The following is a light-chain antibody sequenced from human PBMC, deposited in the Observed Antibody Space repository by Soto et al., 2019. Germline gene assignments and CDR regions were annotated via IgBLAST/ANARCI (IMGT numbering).Light chain of an antibody. CDR3: QHYGSSGT. V-gene: IGKV3-20*01. Sequence: EIVLTQSPGTLSLSPGERATLSCRASQSVSNNYLAWYQQTPGQAPRLLIYAASNSATGLPDWFSGSWSRKVFTPTISILYPDYFAEYYCQHYGSSGTFGQGTKVEIK. CDR2: AAS. J-gene: IGKJ1*01. CDR1: QSVSNNY.